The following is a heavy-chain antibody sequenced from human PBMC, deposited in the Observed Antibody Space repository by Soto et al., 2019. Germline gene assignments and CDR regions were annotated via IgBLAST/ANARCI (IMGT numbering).Heavy chain of an antibody. Sequence: QVQLQESGPGLVKPSETLSLTCTVSGGSVNSGSYYWSWIRQTPGKGLEWIGPIYYSGRTDYNPSLKSRVTISLDKSKNQFSLKLTSVTAADLAVYYCARAMTAICLDQWGQGTLVTVSS. V-gene: IGHV4-61*01. D-gene: IGHD2-21*02. CDR1: GGSVNSGSYY. CDR2: IYYSGRT. CDR3: ARAMTAICLDQ. J-gene: IGHJ4*02.